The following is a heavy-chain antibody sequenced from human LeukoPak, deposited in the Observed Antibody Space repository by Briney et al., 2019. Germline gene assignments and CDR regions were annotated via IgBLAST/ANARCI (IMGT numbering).Heavy chain of an antibody. J-gene: IGHJ4*02. Sequence: PSETLSLTCIVSGGSISIYYWSWIRQPPGKGLEWIGYIYYSGSTNYNPSLKSRLTISVDKSKNQFSLNLSSVTAADTAVYYCARTVSGRPYYFDKWGQGTLVTVSS. CDR2: IYYSGST. CDR3: ARTVSGRPYYFDK. D-gene: IGHD4-11*01. CDR1: GGSISIYY. V-gene: IGHV4-59*01.